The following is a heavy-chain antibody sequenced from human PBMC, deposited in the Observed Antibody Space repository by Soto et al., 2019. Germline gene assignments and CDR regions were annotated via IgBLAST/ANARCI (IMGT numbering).Heavy chain of an antibody. D-gene: IGHD5-18*01. Sequence: SETLSLTCTVSGGSISSYYWSWIRQPPGKGLEWIGYIYYSGSTNYNPSLKSRVTISVDTSKNQFSLKLSSVTAADTAVYYCASRYGCCFDYWGQGTLVTVSS. V-gene: IGHV4-59*08. CDR2: IYYSGST. J-gene: IGHJ4*02. CDR1: GGSISSYY. CDR3: ASRYGCCFDY.